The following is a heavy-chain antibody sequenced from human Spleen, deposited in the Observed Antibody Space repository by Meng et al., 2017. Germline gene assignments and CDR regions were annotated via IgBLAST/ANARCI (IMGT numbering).Heavy chain of an antibody. D-gene: IGHD6-19*01. CDR3: VRIPVAGTIDY. CDR2: IYYSGNS. V-gene: IGHV4-39*07. Sequence: SETLSLTCIVSGGSISSSNYYWGWVRQPPGKGLEWIATIYYSGNSYYNPSLTSRVTISVDTSKNQFSLKLNSVTAADTAVYYCVRIPVAGTIDYWGQGTLVNGAS. CDR1: GGSISSSNYY. J-gene: IGHJ4*02.